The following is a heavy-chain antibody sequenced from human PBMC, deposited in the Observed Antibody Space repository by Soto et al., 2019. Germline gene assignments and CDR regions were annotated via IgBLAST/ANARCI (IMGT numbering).Heavy chain of an antibody. Sequence: SLRLSCAASRFTFSDYWVIWVLPTPLNWLEWVANIKQDGSAIYYVDSVKDRFTTSRDNAKNSLYLQMNSLRAEDTAVYYCARDLLVVVIPVAGRMEVWGKGTTVTVSS. CDR3: ARDLLVVVIPVAGRMEV. CDR1: RFTFSDYW. D-gene: IGHD2-2*01. CDR2: IKQDGSAI. J-gene: IGHJ6*04. V-gene: IGHV3-7*01.